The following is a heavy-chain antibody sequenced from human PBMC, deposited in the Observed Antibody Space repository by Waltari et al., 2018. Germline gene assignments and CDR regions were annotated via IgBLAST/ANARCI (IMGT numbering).Heavy chain of an antibody. CDR1: GYTFTNFD. CDR3: ARYNSPYSDFDY. CDR2: MNPNSGNT. Sequence: QVQLVQSGAEVKKPGASVKVSCKASGYTFTNFDVYWVRQATGQGLEWMGWMNPNSGNTGYAQKFQGRVTMTRNTSVNTAYMELSSLRSEDTAFYYCARYNSPYSDFDYWGQGTLVTVSS. V-gene: IGHV1-8*01. J-gene: IGHJ4*02. D-gene: IGHD3-22*01.